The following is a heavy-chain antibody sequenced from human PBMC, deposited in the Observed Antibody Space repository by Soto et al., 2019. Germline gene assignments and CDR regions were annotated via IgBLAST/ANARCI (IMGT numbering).Heavy chain of an antibody. Sequence: QVQLQESGPGLVKPSETLSLTCSVSGGSITSHYCSWFRQPPGKGLQWIGYIHHSGSTSYNPSLKSRVTMSVDTSKNQFSRKVSSVTAADTALYYCARQGFGQLHGLVDVWGPGTTGTVSS. CDR3: ARQGFGQLHGLVDV. D-gene: IGHD3-10*01. J-gene: IGHJ6*02. CDR2: IHHSGST. V-gene: IGHV4-59*08. CDR1: GGSITSHY.